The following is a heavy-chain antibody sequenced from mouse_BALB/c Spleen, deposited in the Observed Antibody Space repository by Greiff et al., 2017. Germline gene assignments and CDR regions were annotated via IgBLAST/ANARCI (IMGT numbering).Heavy chain of an antibody. D-gene: IGHD2-1*01. Sequence: EVKLQESGPGLVKPSQSLSLTCSVTGYSITSGYYWNWIRQFPGNKLEWMGYISYDGSNNYNPSLKNRISITRDTSKNQFFLKLNSVTTEDTATYYCARLDGNFFDYWGQGTTLTVSS. CDR1: GYSITSGYY. CDR3: ARLDGNFFDY. CDR2: ISYDGSN. J-gene: IGHJ2*01. V-gene: IGHV3-6*02.